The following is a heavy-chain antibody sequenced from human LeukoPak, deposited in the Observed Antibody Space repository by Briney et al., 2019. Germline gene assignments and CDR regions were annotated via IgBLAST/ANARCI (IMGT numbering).Heavy chain of an antibody. CDR2: IYHSGST. CDR1: GYSISSGYC. CDR3: AREYDFWSGTHSRYFDL. V-gene: IGHV4-38-2*02. J-gene: IGHJ2*01. Sequence: PSETLSLTCTVSGYSISSGYCWGWIRQPPGKGLEWIGSIYHSGSTYYNPSLKSRVTISVDTSKNQFSLKLSSVTAADTAVYYCAREYDFWSGTHSRYFDLWGRGTLVTVSS. D-gene: IGHD3-3*01.